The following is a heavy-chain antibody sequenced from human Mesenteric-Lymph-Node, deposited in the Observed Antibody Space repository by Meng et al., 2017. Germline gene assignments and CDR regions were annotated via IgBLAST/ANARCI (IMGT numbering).Heavy chain of an antibody. V-gene: IGHV4-59*13. CDR3: ARDTYYSPSGSYFEDWFGP. D-gene: IGHD3-10*01. Sequence: SETLSLTCTVSGGSISSYYWSWVRQPPGKGLEWIGHSHHSRNANYNPSLKSRVSISVDASKNQFSLKMNSVTAADTAVYVCARDTYYSPSGSYFEDWFGPWGQGTLVTVSS. CDR2: SHHSRNA. J-gene: IGHJ5*02. CDR1: GGSISSYY.